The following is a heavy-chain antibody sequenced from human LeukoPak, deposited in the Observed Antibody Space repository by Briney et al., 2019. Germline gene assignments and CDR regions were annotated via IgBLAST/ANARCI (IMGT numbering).Heavy chain of an antibody. CDR1: GYSFTSYW. V-gene: IGHV5-51*01. CDR2: IYPGDSDT. CDR3: ARTIHRSPRDAFDI. Sequence: LGESLQISCQGSGYSFTSYWIGWVRQLPGKGLEWMGIIYPGDSDTRYSPSFQGQVTISADKSISTAYLQWSSLKASDTAMYYCARTIHRSPRDAFDIWGQGTMVTVSS. J-gene: IGHJ3*02.